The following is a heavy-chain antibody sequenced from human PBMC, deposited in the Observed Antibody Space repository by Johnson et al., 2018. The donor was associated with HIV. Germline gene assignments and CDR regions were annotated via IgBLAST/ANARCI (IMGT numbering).Heavy chain of an antibody. D-gene: IGHD3-22*01. CDR1: GFTFSTNW. V-gene: IGHV3-74*01. Sequence: VQLVESGGDLVQPGGSLRLSCVGSGFTFSTNWMHWVRQAPGKGLVWVSRINSDGSSTSYADSVKGRLTISRDNAKNSLYLQMNMLRAEDTALYYCARVIRAYDSSGYAGDAFDIWGQGTMVTASS. CDR2: INSDGSST. CDR3: ARVIRAYDSSGYAGDAFDI. J-gene: IGHJ3*02.